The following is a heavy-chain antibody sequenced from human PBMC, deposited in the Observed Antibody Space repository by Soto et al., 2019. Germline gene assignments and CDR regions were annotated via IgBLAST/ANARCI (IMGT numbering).Heavy chain of an antibody. J-gene: IGHJ6*02. CDR1: GFTFSSYA. CDR2: ISYDGSNK. D-gene: IGHD3-10*01. Sequence: QVQLVESGGGVVQPGRSLRLSCAASGFTFSSYAMHWVRQAPGKGLEWVAVISYDGSNKYYADSVKGRFTISRDNSKHTLYLQMNSLRAEDTAVYYCARGDELYGSGSLITYYYYYGMDVWGQGTTVTVSS. CDR3: ARGDELYGSGSLITYYYYYGMDV. V-gene: IGHV3-30*14.